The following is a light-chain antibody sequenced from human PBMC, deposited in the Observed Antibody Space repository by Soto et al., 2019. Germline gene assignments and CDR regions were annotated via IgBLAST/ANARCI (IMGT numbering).Light chain of an antibody. CDR1: SCSVSTTYY. J-gene: IGLJ2*01. CDR2: NTN. CDR3: VLYMGSGIVI. Sequence: QTVVTQEPSFSLSPSVTVNLICGLNSCSVSTTYYPSWYQQTPGQAPRTLIYNTNTRPSGGTERCSGANLENKAALTVTGAQADDEADYYCVLYMGSGIVIFGGGTKLTAL. V-gene: IGLV8-61*01.